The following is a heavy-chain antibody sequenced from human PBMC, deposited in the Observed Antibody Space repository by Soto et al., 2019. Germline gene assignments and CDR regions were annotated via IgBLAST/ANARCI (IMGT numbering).Heavy chain of an antibody. CDR3: VTSWLSTIGHEC. D-gene: IGHD3-9*01. J-gene: IGHJ4*02. V-gene: IGHV3-74*01. CDR1: GFTFSRSW. CDR2: INTDGSST. Sequence: EVQLVESGGGLVQPGGSLRLSCEASGFTFSRSWMHWVRQAQGRGLVWVSRINTDGSSTNYADSVKGRFTISRDNAKNTLYLQMNSLKAEDTAVYFCVTSWLSTIGHECWGQGTLVTVSS.